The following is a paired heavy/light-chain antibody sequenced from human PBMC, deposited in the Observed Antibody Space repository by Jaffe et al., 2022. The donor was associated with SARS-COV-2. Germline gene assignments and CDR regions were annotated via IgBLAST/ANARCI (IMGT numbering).Light chain of an antibody. CDR1: QTVSSSY. J-gene: IGKJ4*01. V-gene: IGKV3-20*01. CDR3: QQYSSSRLRLT. Sequence: EIVLTQSPGTLSLSPGERATLSCRASQTVSSSYFAWYQQKPGQAPRLLIYSASSRAPGIPDRFSGSGSGTDFTLTISSLEPEDFAVYYCQQYSSSRLRLTFGGGTKVEIK. CDR2: SAS.
Heavy chain of an antibody. D-gene: IGHD3-10*01. J-gene: IGHJ5*02. CDR3: RSGDWFDP. CDR2: IYYTGDT. CDR1: GGSISSTSHY. V-gene: IGHV4-39*01. Sequence: QLQESSPGLVKPSETLSLTCSVSGGSISSTSHYWAWIRQPPGKGLEWIGSIYYTGDTYYNPSLKSRVTISADTSKNQFTLNLTSVTAADTAVYYCRSGDWFDPWGQGTLVTVSS.